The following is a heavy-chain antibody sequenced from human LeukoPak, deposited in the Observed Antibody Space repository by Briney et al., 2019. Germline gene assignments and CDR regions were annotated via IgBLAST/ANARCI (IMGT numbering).Heavy chain of an antibody. CDR1: GFTLSTYG. Sequence: PGRSLRLSCAASGFTLSTYGMHWVRQAPGKGLEWVAVIWYDGSDKYYADSVKGRSTISRDNSKNMLYLQMNSLRAEDTALYYCVRDVWDYWGQGTLVTVSS. V-gene: IGHV3-33*01. D-gene: IGHD5/OR15-5a*01. J-gene: IGHJ4*02. CDR3: VRDVWDY. CDR2: IWYDGSDK.